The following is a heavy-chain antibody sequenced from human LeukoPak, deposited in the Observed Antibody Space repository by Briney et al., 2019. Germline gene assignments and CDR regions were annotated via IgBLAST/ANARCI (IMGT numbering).Heavy chain of an antibody. V-gene: IGHV4-38-2*02. CDR3: ARVGDGGFGELFILHYYYYYMDV. J-gene: IGHJ6*03. CDR1: GYSISSGYY. D-gene: IGHD3-10*01. CDR2: IYHSGST. Sequence: SETLSLTCTVSGYSISSGYYWGWIRQPPGKGLEWIGSIYHSGSTYYNPSLKSRVTISVDTSKNQFSLKLSSVTAADTAVYYCARVGDGGFGELFILHYYYYYMDVWGKGTTVTVSS.